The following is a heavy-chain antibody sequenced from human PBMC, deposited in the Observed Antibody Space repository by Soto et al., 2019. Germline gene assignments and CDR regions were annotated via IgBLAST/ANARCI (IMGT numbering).Heavy chain of an antibody. V-gene: IGHV4-31*11. J-gene: IGHJ5*02. CDR2: IYYSGST. CDR1: GGSISSGGYY. CDR3: ARGLPRGLNPFDP. D-gene: IGHD2-15*01. Sequence: QVQLQESGPGLVKPSQTLSLTCAVSGGSISSGGYYWSWIRQHPGKGLEWIGYIYYSGSTYYNPSLKSRVTISVDTSKNQFSLKLSSVTAADTAVYYCARGLPRGLNPFDPWGQGTLVTVSS.